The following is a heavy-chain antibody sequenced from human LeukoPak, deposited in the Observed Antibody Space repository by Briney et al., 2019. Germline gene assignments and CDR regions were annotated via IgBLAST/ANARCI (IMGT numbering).Heavy chain of an antibody. CDR1: GFTFSDYY. CDR2: MSGDATST. V-gene: IGHV3-23*01. D-gene: IGHD6-13*01. J-gene: IGHJ4*02. Sequence: GGSLRLSCAASGFTFSDYYMSWIRQAPGKGLEWVSTMSGDATSTYYADSVKGRFTISRDNSKNTLYLQMNSLRADDTAVYYCAKRTSGSSWYSSDSWGQGTLVTVSS. CDR3: AKRTSGSSWYSSDS.